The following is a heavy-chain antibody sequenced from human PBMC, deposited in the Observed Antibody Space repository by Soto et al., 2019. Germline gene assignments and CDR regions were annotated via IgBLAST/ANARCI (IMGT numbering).Heavy chain of an antibody. J-gene: IGHJ6*03. CDR2: IYYSGST. CDR1: GFTISSGGYY. D-gene: IGHD4-17*01. V-gene: IGHV4-31*03. CDR3: ARDRAREDYGDYGYYYYYYMDV. Sequence: SETLSLTCTVSGFTISSGGYYWSWIRQHPGKGLEWIGYIYYSGSTYYNPSLKSRVTISVDTSKNQFSLKLSSVTVADTAVYYCARDRAREDYGDYGYYYYYYMDVWGKGTTVTVSS.